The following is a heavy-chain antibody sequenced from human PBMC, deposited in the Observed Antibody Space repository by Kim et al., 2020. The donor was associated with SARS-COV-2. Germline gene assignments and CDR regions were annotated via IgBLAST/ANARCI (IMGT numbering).Heavy chain of an antibody. CDR3: ARDMYYDYVWGSYRPVSFFHHYYGMDV. Sequence: GGSLRLSCAASGFTVSSNYMSWVRQAPGKGLEWVSVIYSGGSTYYADSVKGRFTISRDNSKNTLYLQMNSLRAEDTAVYYCARDMYYDYVWGSYRPVSFFHHYYGMDVWGQGTTVTVSS. D-gene: IGHD3-16*02. CDR1: GFTVSSNY. V-gene: IGHV3-66*02. CDR2: IYSGGST. J-gene: IGHJ6*02.